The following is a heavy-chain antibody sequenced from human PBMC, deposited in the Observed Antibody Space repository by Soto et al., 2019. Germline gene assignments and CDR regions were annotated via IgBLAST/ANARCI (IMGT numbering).Heavy chain of an antibody. J-gene: IGHJ4*02. CDR3: ARHPPDNCNYVDY. V-gene: IGHV4-59*08. CDR2: INYSGSS. Sequence: SSETLSLTCTVSGGSISSYYWSWIRQPPGKGLEWIGYINYSGSSNYNPSLNSRVTASVDTSKNQFSLKLSSATAADTATYYCARHPPDNCNYVDYWGQGTLVTVSS. D-gene: IGHD1-20*01. CDR1: GGSISSYY.